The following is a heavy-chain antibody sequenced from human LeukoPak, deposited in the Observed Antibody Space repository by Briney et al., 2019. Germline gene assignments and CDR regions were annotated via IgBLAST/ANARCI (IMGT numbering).Heavy chain of an antibody. V-gene: IGHV3-72*01. Sequence: QPGGSLRLSCAVSGFTFSDHYMDWVRQAPGKGLEWVGRSRNRAKSYTTDYAASVKDRFTISRDDSKSTLYLQMNSLETEDTAVYYCSRDATGDHWGQGTLVSVSS. CDR1: GFTFSDHY. CDR2: SRNRAKSYTT. J-gene: IGHJ4*02. CDR3: SRDATGDH.